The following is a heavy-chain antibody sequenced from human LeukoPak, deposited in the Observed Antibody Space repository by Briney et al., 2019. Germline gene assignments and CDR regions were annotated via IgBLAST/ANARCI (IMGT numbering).Heavy chain of an antibody. J-gene: IGHJ4*02. Sequence: SETLSLTCTVSGDSISNYYWSWIRQPAGKGLEWIGRIYTSGSTNYNPSLKSRVTVSVDTSKDQFSLKLSSVTAADTAVYYCARVSLVRGAPDYYFDYWGQGTLVTVSS. CDR1: GDSISNYY. CDR3: ARVSLVRGAPDYYFDY. V-gene: IGHV4-4*07. CDR2: IYTSGST. D-gene: IGHD3-10*01.